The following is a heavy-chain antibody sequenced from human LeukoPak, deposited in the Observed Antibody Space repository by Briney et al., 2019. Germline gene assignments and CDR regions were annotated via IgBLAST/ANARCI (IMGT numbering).Heavy chain of an antibody. V-gene: IGHV4-34*01. CDR2: INHSGST. Sequence: SETLSLTCAVYGGSFSGYYWSWIRQPPGKGLEWIGEINHSGSTNYNPSLKSRVTISVDTSKNQFSLKLSSVTAADTAVYYCARGRGSYYHWGQGTLVTVSS. CDR1: GGSFSGYY. D-gene: IGHD1-26*01. J-gene: IGHJ1*01. CDR3: ARGRGSYYH.